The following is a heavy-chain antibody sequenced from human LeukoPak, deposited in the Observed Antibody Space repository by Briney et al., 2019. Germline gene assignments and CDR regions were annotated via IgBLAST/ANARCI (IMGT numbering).Heavy chain of an antibody. Sequence: SQTLSLTCAVSGGSISSGGYSWSWIRQPPGKGLEWIGYIYHSGSTYYHPSLKSRVTISVDRSKNQFSLKLSSVTAADTAVYYCARVKYYDSSGYYPPPHAFDIWGQGTMVTVSS. CDR2: IYHSGST. CDR3: ARVKYYDSSGYYPPPHAFDI. V-gene: IGHV4-30-2*01. CDR1: GGSISSGGYS. D-gene: IGHD3-22*01. J-gene: IGHJ3*02.